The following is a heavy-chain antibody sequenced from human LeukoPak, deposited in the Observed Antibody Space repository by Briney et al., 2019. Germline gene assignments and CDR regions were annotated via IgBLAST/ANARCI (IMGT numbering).Heavy chain of an antibody. Sequence: GGSLRLSCAASGFTFSSYAMSWLRQAPGKGLEWLSAISGSGGSTYYADSVKGRFTISRDNSKNTLYLQMNSLRAEDTAVYYCAKDTHSHTPAFFDYWGQGTLVTVSS. CDR2: ISGSGGST. V-gene: IGHV3-23*01. CDR3: AKDTHSHTPAFFDY. D-gene: IGHD2-15*01. J-gene: IGHJ4*02. CDR1: GFTFSSYA.